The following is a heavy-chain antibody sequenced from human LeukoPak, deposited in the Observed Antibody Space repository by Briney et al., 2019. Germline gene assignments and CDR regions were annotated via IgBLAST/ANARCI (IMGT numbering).Heavy chain of an antibody. CDR1: GFTFSSYG. CDR2: ISYDGSNK. V-gene: IGHV3-30*18. CDR3: AKDDGGNSGAFDI. J-gene: IGHJ3*02. Sequence: GRSLRLSCAASGFTFSSYGMHWVRQAPGKGLEWVAVISYDGSNKYYADSVKGRFTIPRDNSKNTLYLQMNSLRAEDTAVYYCAKDDGGNSGAFDIWGQGTMVTVSS. D-gene: IGHD4-23*01.